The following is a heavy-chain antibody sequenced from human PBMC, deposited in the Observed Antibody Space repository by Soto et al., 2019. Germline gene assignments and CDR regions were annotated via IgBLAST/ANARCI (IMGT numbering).Heavy chain of an antibody. CDR3: ARGPHIVLMVYATYYFDY. Sequence: SETLSLTCSVYGGSFSGYYWSWIRQPPGKGLEWIGEINHSGSTNYNPSLKSRVTISVDTSKNQFSLKLSSVTAADTAVYYCARGPHIVLMVYATYYFDYWGQGTLVTVSS. CDR1: GGSFSGYY. D-gene: IGHD2-8*01. V-gene: IGHV4-34*01. J-gene: IGHJ4*02. CDR2: INHSGST.